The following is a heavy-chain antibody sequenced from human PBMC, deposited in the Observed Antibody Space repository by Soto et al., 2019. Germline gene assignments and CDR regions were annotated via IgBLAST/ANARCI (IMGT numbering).Heavy chain of an antibody. J-gene: IGHJ5*02. CDR2: IYYSGST. CDR1: GGSISSSSYY. V-gene: IGHV4-39*01. CDR3: ARHLVVVAATGGFDP. Sequence: SETLSLTCTVSGGSISSSSYYWGWIRQPPGKGLEWIGSIYYSGSTYYNPSLKSRVTISVDTSKNQFSLKLSSVTAADTAVYYCARHLVVVAATGGFDPWGQGTLVTVS. D-gene: IGHD2-15*01.